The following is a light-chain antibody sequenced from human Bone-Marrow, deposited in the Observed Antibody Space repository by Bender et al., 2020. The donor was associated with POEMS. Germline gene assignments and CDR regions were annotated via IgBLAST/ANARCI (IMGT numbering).Light chain of an antibody. J-gene: IGLJ1*01. V-gene: IGLV2-23*01. CDR1: SSDIGSYDL. Sequence: QSALTQPASVSGSPGQSITISCTGTSSDIGSYDLVSWYQQEPGKAPKLMIYEDSRRPSGVSNRFSGSKSGNTASLTISGLQTEDEADYYCCSYAGSTTYLFGTGTKVTVL. CDR3: CSYAGSTTYL. CDR2: EDS.